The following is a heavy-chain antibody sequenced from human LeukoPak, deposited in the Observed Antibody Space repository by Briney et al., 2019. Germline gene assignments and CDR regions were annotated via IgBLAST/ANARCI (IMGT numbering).Heavy chain of an antibody. CDR3: ARSLLYFEFDY. J-gene: IGHJ4*02. V-gene: IGHV4-34*01. CDR1: GGSFSGYY. D-gene: IGHD3-9*01. Sequence: SETLSLTCAVYGGSFSGYYWSWIRQPPGKGLEWIGEINHSGSTNYNPSLKSRVTIPVDTSKNQFSLKLTSVTAADTAVYYCARSLLYFEFDYWGQGTLVTVSS. CDR2: INHSGST.